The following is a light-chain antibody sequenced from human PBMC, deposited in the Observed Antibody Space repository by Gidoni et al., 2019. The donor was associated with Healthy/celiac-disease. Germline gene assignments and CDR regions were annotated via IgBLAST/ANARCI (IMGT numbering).Light chain of an antibody. CDR1: NIGSKS. J-gene: IGLJ3*02. CDR3: QVWDSSSDHNWV. Sequence: SYVLNQQPSVSVALGKTARNTCGGNNIGSKSVHWYQQKPGQAPVLVVYDDSDRPSGIPERFSGSNSGNTATLTISRVEAGDEADYYCQVWDSSSDHNWVFGGGTKLTVL. CDR2: DDS. V-gene: IGLV3-21*03.